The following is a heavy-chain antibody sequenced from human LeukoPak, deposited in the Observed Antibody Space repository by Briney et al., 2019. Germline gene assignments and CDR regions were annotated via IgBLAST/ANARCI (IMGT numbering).Heavy chain of an antibody. V-gene: IGHV3-74*01. J-gene: IGHJ4*02. CDR1: GFTFSSYW. CDR2: INSDGSTT. D-gene: IGHD2-8*02. Sequence: GGSLRLSCAASGFTFSSYWMHWVRQAPGKGLVWVSRINSDGSTTGYADSVKGRFAISRDNAKNTLYLQMDSLGAEDTAVYYCARSTGQFDYWGQGTLVTVSS. CDR3: ARSTGQFDY.